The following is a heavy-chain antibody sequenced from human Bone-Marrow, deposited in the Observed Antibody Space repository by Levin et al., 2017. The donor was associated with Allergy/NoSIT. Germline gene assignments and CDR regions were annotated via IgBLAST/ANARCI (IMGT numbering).Heavy chain of an antibody. D-gene: IGHD2-2*01. J-gene: IGHJ6*02. CDR2: ISYSGTS. CDR3: AGSPQLPLLSGVRMDV. Sequence: PSETLSLTCSVSGGSVSSDYWSWIRQPPGKGLEWIGYISYSGTSNYNPSLKSRVTISVDTSKNHASLKLRSVTASDTAGYYCAGSPQLPLLSGVRMDVLRQGTTVTVSS. CDR1: GGSVSSDY. V-gene: IGHV4-59*02.